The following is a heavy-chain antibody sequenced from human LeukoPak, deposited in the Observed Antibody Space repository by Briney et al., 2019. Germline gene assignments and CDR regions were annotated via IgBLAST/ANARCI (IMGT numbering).Heavy chain of an antibody. CDR3: ARDRESGSYNAFDI. CDR1: GGTFSSYA. J-gene: IGHJ3*02. V-gene: IGHV1-69*13. D-gene: IGHD1-26*01. Sequence: SAKVSCKASGGTFSSYAISWVRQAPGQGLEWMGGIIPIFGTANYAQKFQGRVTITADESTSTAYMELSRLRSDDTAVYYCARDRESGSYNAFDIWGQGTMVTVSS. CDR2: IIPIFGTA.